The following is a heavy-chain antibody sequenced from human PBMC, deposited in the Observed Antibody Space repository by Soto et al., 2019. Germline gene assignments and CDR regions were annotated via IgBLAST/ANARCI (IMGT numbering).Heavy chain of an antibody. Sequence: PSETLSLTCTVSGGSISSRSYYWGWIRQPPGKGLEWIGSIYYSGSTYYNPSLKSRVTISVDTSKNQFSLKLSSVTAADTAVYYCARHRYCSGGSCYLNWFDPWGQGTLVTVSS. CDR2: IYYSGST. CDR1: GGSISSRSYY. CDR3: ARHRYCSGGSCYLNWFDP. V-gene: IGHV4-39*01. D-gene: IGHD2-15*01. J-gene: IGHJ5*02.